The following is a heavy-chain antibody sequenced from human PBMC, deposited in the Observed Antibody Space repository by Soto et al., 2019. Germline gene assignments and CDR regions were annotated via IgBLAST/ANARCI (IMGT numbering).Heavy chain of an antibody. J-gene: IGHJ4*02. CDR2: INPKIVGT. Sequence: ASVNVSFKGWRETFTANCVHLVLQSPGQWFELMGFINPKIVGTNYPQKFQCRVTMTRDTSLSTVYMTLTRLTSDDTAVYYCARDLAKGGPTAGFDSWGQGTLVTVSS. V-gene: IGHV1-2*02. D-gene: IGHD1-26*01. CDR3: ARDLAKGGPTAGFDS. CDR1: RETFTANC.